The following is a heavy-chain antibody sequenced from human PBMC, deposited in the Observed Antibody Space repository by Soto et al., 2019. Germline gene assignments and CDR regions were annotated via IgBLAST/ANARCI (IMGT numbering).Heavy chain of an antibody. D-gene: IGHD3-10*01. J-gene: IGHJ6*02. CDR2: ISSSAGTI. CDR3: ARAPYFGSGTYYYYALDV. V-gene: IGHV3-11*01. CDR1: GLTFSDHY. Sequence: QVQLVESGGGLVKPGGSLRLSCAASGLTFSDHYMTWIRQAPGKGLEWISYISSSAGTIYYADSVKGRFTISRDNGKNSLYLQMTNLRAEDTAVYYCARAPYFGSGTYYYYALDVWGQGTKVTVSS.